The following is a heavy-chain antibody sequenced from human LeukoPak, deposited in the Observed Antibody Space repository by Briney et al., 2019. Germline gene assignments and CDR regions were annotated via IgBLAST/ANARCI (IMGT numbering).Heavy chain of an antibody. CDR3: ARHGDYNFDY. V-gene: IGHV3-7*01. D-gene: IGHD4-17*01. CDR1: GFTFSGHW. Sequence: GGSLRLSCAASGFTFSGHWMGWVRQAPGKGLEWVANIMTDGSAKYYVDSVKGRFTISRDNAKNSLYLLMNSLRAEDTAVYYCARHGDYNFDYWGQGTLVTVSS. J-gene: IGHJ4*02. CDR2: IMTDGSAK.